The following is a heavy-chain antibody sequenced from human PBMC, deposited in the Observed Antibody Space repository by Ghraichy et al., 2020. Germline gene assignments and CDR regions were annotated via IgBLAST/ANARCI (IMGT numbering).Heavy chain of an antibody. J-gene: IGHJ3*02. CDR3: ARDVVAGGSDAFDI. D-gene: IGHD2-15*01. V-gene: IGHV4-30-4*01. Sequence: SETLSLTCTVSGGSMSSSGDYYWSWIRQPPGKGLEWIGYIYHSGSAYSSPSLKSRVTISVDTSKNQFSLRLTSVTAADTAVYYCARDVVAGGSDAFDIWGQGTMVTVSS. CDR1: GGSMSSSGDYY. CDR2: IYHSGSA.